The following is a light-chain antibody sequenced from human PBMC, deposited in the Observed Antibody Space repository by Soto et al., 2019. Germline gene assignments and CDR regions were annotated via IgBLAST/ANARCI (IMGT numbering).Light chain of an antibody. J-gene: IGLJ3*02. Sequence: QSALTQPASVSGSPGQSITISCTGTSSDVGGYNYVSWYQQHPGKAPRLMFYDVSNRPSGVSNRFSGSKSGNTASLTISGLQAEDDADYYCSSYTSSSTRVFGGGTKVTVL. CDR3: SSYTSSSTRV. CDR1: SSDVGGYNY. CDR2: DVS. V-gene: IGLV2-14*01.